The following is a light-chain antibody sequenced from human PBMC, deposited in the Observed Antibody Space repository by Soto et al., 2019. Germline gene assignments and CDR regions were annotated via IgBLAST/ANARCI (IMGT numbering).Light chain of an antibody. V-gene: IGKV3-15*01. CDR2: DAS. J-gene: IGKJ1*01. CDR1: QSVGSN. Sequence: EIVMTQSPDILSVSPGETATLSCRASQSVGSNLAWYQQKPGQAPRLLISDASTRAAGLPARFSGSGSGTEFTLTICSLQSEDFAVYYCQQSNNWPKTFGQGTKVEIK. CDR3: QQSNNWPKT.